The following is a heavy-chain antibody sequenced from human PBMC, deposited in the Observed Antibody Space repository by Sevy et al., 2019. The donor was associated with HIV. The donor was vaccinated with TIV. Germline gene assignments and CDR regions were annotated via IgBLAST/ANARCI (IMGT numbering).Heavy chain of an antibody. CDR3: ARGPGQLVAVDY. J-gene: IGHJ4*02. D-gene: IGHD6-6*01. CDR1: GFTFSSYW. CDR2: INSDGSST. V-gene: IGHV3-74*01. Sequence: GGSLRLSCAASGFTFSSYWMHWVRQAPGKGLVWVSRINSDGSSTSYADSVKDRFTISRDNAKNTLYLQMNSLRAEDTAVYYCARGPGQLVAVDYWGQGTLVTVSS.